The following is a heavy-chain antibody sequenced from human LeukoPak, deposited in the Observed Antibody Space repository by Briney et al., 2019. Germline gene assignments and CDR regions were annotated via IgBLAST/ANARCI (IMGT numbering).Heavy chain of an antibody. V-gene: IGHV3-23*01. D-gene: IGHD3-3*01. CDR3: AKGRTSGSFDY. CDR1: TLTFSSYV. Sequence: GGSLRLSCAASTLTFSSYVMTWVRQAPGKGLEWVAIVSGSGGTTDYADSVKGRFTISRDNSKNTLYLQMNSLRVEDTAVYYCAKGRTSGSFDYWGQGTLVTVSS. CDR2: VSGSGGTT. J-gene: IGHJ4*02.